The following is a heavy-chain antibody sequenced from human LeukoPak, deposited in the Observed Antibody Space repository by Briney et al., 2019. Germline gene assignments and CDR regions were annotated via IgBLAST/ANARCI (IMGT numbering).Heavy chain of an antibody. J-gene: IGHJ2*01. CDR1: GGSISNYH. CDR3: ARRIWADWYFDL. Sequence: SETLSLTCTVSGGSISNYHWNWIRQPPGKGLEWIGYIDYNGDTNYNPSLESRVTISVDMSKNQFSLKLTSVTAADTAVYYCARRIWADWYFDLWGRGTLVTVSS. D-gene: IGHD6-19*01. CDR2: IDYNGDT. V-gene: IGHV4-59*08.